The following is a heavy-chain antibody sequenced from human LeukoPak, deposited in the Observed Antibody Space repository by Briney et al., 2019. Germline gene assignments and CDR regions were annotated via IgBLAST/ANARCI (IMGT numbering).Heavy chain of an antibody. CDR2: INPNSGET. CDR1: GYAFTDYY. Sequence: ASVRVSCKTSGYAFTDYYIHWGRQAPGQGLEWMGWINPNSGETNSAQKFQGRVTMTGDTSISTAYMELRRVTSDDTAVYYRARDRDYSNTERGFDYWGQGTLVTVSS. J-gene: IGHJ4*02. D-gene: IGHD4-11*01. V-gene: IGHV1-2*02. CDR3: ARDRDYSNTERGFDY.